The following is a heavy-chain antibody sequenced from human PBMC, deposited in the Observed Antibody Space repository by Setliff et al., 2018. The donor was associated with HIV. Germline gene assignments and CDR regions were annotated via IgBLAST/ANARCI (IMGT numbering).Heavy chain of an antibody. CDR2: IYPGDSDA. CDR1: GYDVTRYW. V-gene: IGHV5-51*01. J-gene: IGHJ6*02. Sequence: GESLKISCRASGYDVTRYWIGWVRQMPGQALEWIGVIYPGDSDARYSPSFQDQVTMSADKSISTAYLQWSSLKASDTGIYYCARQPDYYFGMDVWGQGTTVTVSS. CDR3: ARQPDYYFGMDV.